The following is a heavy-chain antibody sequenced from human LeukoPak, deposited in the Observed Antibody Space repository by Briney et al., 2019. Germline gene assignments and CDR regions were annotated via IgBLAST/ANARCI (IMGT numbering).Heavy chain of an antibody. CDR3: ARGEGYCTNGVCYTGGLVVDY. Sequence: PSETLSLTCTVSGGSVSSGSYYWSWIRQPPGKGLEWIGYIYHSGSTYYNPSLKSRVTISVDRSKNQFSLKLSSVTAADTAVYYCARGEGYCTNGVCYTGGLVVDYWGQGTLVTVSS. V-gene: IGHV4-30-2*01. J-gene: IGHJ4*02. CDR2: IYHSGST. D-gene: IGHD2-8*01. CDR1: GGSVSSGSYY.